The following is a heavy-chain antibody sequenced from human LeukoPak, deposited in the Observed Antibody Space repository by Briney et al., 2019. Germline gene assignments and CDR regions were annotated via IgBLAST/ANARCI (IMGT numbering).Heavy chain of an antibody. D-gene: IGHD6-19*01. CDR2: ISDSSRST. V-gene: IGHV3-23*01. CDR3: ARGYSSGWYDY. CDR1: GFTFSSSG. Sequence: GGSLRLSCAASGFTFSSSGMSWVRQAPGKGLEWVSAISDSSRSTYYADSVKGRFTISRDNSKNTLYLQMNSLRAEDTAVYYCARGYSSGWYDYWGQGTLVTVSS. J-gene: IGHJ4*02.